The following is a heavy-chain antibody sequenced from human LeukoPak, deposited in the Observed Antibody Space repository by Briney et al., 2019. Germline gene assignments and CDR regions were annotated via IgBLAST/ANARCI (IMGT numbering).Heavy chain of an antibody. Sequence: VRSLRLSCAASGFTLDDYAMHWVRQAPGKGLEWVSGISYNSDTIAYADSVKGRFTISRDNAKNSLYLQMNSLRAEDTALYYCAKDYCGGDCYSGWYFDLWGRGTLVTVSS. CDR3: AKDYCGGDCYSGWYFDL. J-gene: IGHJ2*01. CDR2: ISYNSDTI. V-gene: IGHV3-9*01. D-gene: IGHD2-21*02. CDR1: GFTLDDYA.